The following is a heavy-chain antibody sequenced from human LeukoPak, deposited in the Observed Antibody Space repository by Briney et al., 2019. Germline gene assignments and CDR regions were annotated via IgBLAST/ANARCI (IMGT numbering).Heavy chain of an antibody. CDR3: AKTPAAICYFVYFDY. Sequence: PGGSLRLSCAASGFTFSSYAMSWVRQAPGKGLEWVSAISGSGGSTYYADSVKGRFTISRDNSKNTLYLQMNSQRAEDTAVYYCAKTPAAICYFVYFDYWGQGTLVTVSS. CDR2: ISGSGGST. D-gene: IGHD2-2*01. V-gene: IGHV3-23*01. CDR1: GFTFSSYA. J-gene: IGHJ4*02.